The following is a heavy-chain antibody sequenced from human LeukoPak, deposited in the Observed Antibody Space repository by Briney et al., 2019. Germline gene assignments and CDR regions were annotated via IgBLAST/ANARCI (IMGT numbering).Heavy chain of an antibody. Sequence: SVKVSCKASGYTFTSYGISWVRQAPGQGLEWMGWISAYNGNTNYAQKLQGRVTMTTDTSTSTAYMELRSLRSDDTAVYYCARGLDILTGYYNSQPLDYWGQGTLVTVSS. J-gene: IGHJ4*02. D-gene: IGHD3-9*01. CDR1: GYTFTSYG. CDR2: ISAYNGNT. V-gene: IGHV1-18*01. CDR3: ARGLDILTGYYNSQPLDY.